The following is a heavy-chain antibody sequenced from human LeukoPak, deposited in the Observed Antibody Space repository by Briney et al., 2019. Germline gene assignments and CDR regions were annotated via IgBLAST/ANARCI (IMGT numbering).Heavy chain of an antibody. CDR1: GFTFSSYW. CDR2: IKQDGSEK. D-gene: IGHD5-18*01. Sequence: PGGSLRLSCAASGFTFSSYWMSWVRQAPGKGLEWVANIKQDGSEKYYVDSVKGRFTISRDNAKNSLYLQMNSLRAEDTAVYYCAREKAGGHSYGLNYFDYWGQGTLVTVSS. J-gene: IGHJ4*02. V-gene: IGHV3-7*01. CDR3: AREKAGGHSYGLNYFDY.